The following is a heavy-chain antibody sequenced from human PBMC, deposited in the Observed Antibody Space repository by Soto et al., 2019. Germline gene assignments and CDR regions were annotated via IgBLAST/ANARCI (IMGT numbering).Heavy chain of an antibody. Sequence: GSGPTLVNPTQTLTLTCTFSGFSLSTSGVGVGWIRQPPGKALEWLALIYWDDDKRYSPSLKSRLTITKDTSKNQVVLTMTNMDPVDTATYYCAHSTYYYDSSGYFLFDYWGQGTLVTVSS. CDR2: IYWDDDK. D-gene: IGHD3-22*01. CDR3: AHSTYYYDSSGYFLFDY. CDR1: GFSLSTSGVG. V-gene: IGHV2-5*02. J-gene: IGHJ4*02.